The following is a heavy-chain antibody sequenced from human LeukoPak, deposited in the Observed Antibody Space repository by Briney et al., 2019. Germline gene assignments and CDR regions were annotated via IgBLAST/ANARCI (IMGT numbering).Heavy chain of an antibody. CDR2: ISSSSSTI. CDR3: ARPSASSGSYYTDAFDI. Sequence: TGGSLRLSCTASGFTFSGYEMNWVRQAPGKGLEWVSYISSSSSTIYYADSVKGRFTISRDNAKNSLYLQMNSLRDEDTAVYYCARPSASSGSYYTDAFDIWGQGTMVTVSS. CDR1: GFTFSGYE. J-gene: IGHJ3*02. V-gene: IGHV3-48*02. D-gene: IGHD3-10*01.